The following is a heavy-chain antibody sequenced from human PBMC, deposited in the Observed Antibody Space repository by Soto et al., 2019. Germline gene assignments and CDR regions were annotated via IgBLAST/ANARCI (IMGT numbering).Heavy chain of an antibody. J-gene: IGHJ6*02. CDR2: IAWNSDII. V-gene: IGHV3-9*01. CDR3: AKDHYGSAIYGMDV. Sequence: EVQLVESGGGLGQPGRSLRLFCAASGFRFEDYAMHWVRQAPGKGLEWVSGIAWNSDIIGYVDSVKGRFTISRDNGKNSLYLEMNSLRPEDTALYYCAKDHYGSAIYGMDVWGQGTTVTVSS. D-gene: IGHD3-10*01. CDR1: GFRFEDYA.